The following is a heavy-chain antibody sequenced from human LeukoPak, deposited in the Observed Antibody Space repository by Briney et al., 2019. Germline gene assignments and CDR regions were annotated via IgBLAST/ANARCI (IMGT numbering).Heavy chain of an antibody. CDR2: IRGSGGST. Sequence: GGSLRLSCAASGFTFTTYSMSWVRQAPGKGLESVSAIRGSGGSTYYADSVKGRFTISRDDSKSTLYLQMNSHGAEDTAVYHCVTFYYDSSGSYVHYWGQGTLVTVSS. V-gene: IGHV3-23*01. D-gene: IGHD3-22*01. J-gene: IGHJ4*02. CDR1: GFTFTTYS. CDR3: VTFYYDSSGSYVHY.